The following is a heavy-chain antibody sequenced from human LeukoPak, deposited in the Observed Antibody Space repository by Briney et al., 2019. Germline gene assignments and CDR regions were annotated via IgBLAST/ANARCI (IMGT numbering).Heavy chain of an antibody. CDR1: GGSFSVYY. J-gene: IGHJ4*02. D-gene: IGHD6-13*01. CDR2: INHSGST. CDR3: ASLTDSSNRFTFDF. Sequence: SETLSLTCAVYGGSFSVYYWSWVRQPQGKGLEWIGEINHSGSTTYNPSLKRRVTLSVDTSKNQFSLQLSSVTAADTAVYYCASLTDSSNRFTFDFWGQGTLVTVSS. V-gene: IGHV4-34*01.